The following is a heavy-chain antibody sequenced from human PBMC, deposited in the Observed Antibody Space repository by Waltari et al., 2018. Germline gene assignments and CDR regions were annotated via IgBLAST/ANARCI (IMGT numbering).Heavy chain of an antibody. CDR3: AHGQLATGGWGDFDY. CDR2: IHWNDDK. V-gene: IGHV2-5*01. J-gene: IGHJ4*02. CDR1: GFSLTTPAVG. D-gene: IGHD2-8*02. Sequence: QITLKESGPTLVKPTQTLTLTCTFSGFSLTTPAVGVGWIRQPPGKALEWLALIHWNDDKRYNPSLESRLTVTKDTSKNQVVLTMTNMDPVDTATYYCAHGQLATGGWGDFDYWGQGTLVTVSS.